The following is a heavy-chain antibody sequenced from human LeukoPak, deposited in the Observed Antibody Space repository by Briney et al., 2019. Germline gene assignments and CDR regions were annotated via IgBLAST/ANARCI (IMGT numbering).Heavy chain of an antibody. CDR1: GGSLSGYY. D-gene: IGHD6-13*01. Sequence: SGTLSLTRAVYGGSLSGYYWSWIRQPPGKGLEWVGEINHCESTNYNPPLKRRVTVSVHQSKNQCPMKLRSVTPAATALYHSARDLLDHIAPYYYMDVWGKGTTVTVS. J-gene: IGHJ6*03. V-gene: IGHV4-34*01. CDR2: INHCEST. CDR3: ARDLLDHIAPYYYMDV.